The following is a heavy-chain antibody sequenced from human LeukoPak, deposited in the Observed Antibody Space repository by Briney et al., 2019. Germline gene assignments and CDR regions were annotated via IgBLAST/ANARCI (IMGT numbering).Heavy chain of an antibody. Sequence: GGSLRLSCAGSGFTFDDYGMSWVRQAPGKGLEWVSGINWNGASTGYADSVKGRFTISRDNAKNSLYLQMNSLRAEDTALYYCARGSTSVAGLYYMDVWGKGTTVTVSS. D-gene: IGHD6-13*01. CDR3: ARGSTSVAGLYYMDV. J-gene: IGHJ6*03. V-gene: IGHV3-20*04. CDR1: GFTFDDYG. CDR2: INWNGAST.